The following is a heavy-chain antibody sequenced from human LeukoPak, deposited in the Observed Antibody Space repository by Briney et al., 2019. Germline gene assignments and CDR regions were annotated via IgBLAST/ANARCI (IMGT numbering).Heavy chain of an antibody. D-gene: IGHD3-16*01. CDR1: SDSISSSY. J-gene: IGHJ3*02. Sequence: PSETLSLTCTVSSDSISSSYWSWIRQPPGKGLEWIGYIYYSGSTNYNPSLRSRVIISVDTSKKQFSLKLNAVTAADTAVYYCARMGALGDAFDIWGQGTMVTV. CDR3: ARMGALGDAFDI. V-gene: IGHV4-59*01. CDR2: IYYSGST.